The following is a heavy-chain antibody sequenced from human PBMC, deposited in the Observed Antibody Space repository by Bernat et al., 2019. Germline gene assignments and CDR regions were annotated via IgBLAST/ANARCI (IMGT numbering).Heavy chain of an antibody. CDR2: ISGSGGIT. V-gene: IGHV3-23*04. D-gene: IGHD3-10*01. J-gene: IGHJ4*02. Sequence: EVQLVESGGGLVQPGGSLRLSCAASAFTFSNHAMNWVRQAPGKGLEWVSAISGSGGITYYADSVKGRFTISRDNSKNTLYLQLNRLRAEDTAVYYCASLYYGSGSYFPVDYWGQGTLVTVSS. CDR1: AFTFSNHA. CDR3: ASLYYGSGSYFPVDY.